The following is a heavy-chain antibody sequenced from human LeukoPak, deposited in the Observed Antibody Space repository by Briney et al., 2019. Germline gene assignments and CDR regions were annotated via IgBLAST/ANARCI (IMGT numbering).Heavy chain of an antibody. Sequence: SETLSLTCTVSGGPISSHFWSWIRQPTGKGLEWIGYIHYSGSTNYNPSLKSRVTISVDTSKNQFSLRLSSVTAADTAVYYCARDGYSGSSLFDYWGQGTLVTVSS. D-gene: IGHD1-26*01. V-gene: IGHV4-59*11. CDR3: ARDGYSGSSLFDY. CDR2: IHYSGST. J-gene: IGHJ4*02. CDR1: GGPISSHF.